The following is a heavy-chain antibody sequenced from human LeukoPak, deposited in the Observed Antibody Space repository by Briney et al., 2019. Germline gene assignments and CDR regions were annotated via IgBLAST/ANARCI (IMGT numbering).Heavy chain of an antibody. D-gene: IGHD5-12*01. J-gene: IGHJ1*01. CDR3: ARAPVGYSGYDYVYTGYFQH. CDR1: GGTFSSYA. Sequence: GASVKVSCKASGGTFSSYAISWVRQAPGQGLEWMGGIIPIFGTANYAQKFQGRVTITADESTSTAYMELSSLRSEDTAVYYCARAPVGYSGYDYVYTGYFQHWGQGTLVTVSS. CDR2: IIPIFGTA. V-gene: IGHV1-69*13.